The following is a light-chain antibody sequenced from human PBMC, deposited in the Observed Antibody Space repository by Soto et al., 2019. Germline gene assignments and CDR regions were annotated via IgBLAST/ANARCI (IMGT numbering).Light chain of an antibody. CDR2: GAS. Sequence: EIVMTQAPATLSVSPGERATLSCRASQSVSRTLAWYQQKPGQAPRLLLYGASTRATGIPARFSGSGSGTEFTLTISSLQSEDFAVYYCQQYNNLWTFGQGTKVEIK. CDR3: QQYNNLWT. CDR1: QSVSRT. V-gene: IGKV3-15*01. J-gene: IGKJ1*01.